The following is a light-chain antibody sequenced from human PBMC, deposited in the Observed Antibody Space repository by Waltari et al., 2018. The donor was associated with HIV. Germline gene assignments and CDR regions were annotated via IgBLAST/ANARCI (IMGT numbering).Light chain of an antibody. J-gene: IGLJ2*01. CDR1: KLGDKY. V-gene: IGLV3-1*01. Sequence: SYGLTQPPSVSVSPGQTASITCSGDKLGDKYAYWYQQKPGQSPVLVIYVDTKRPSGIRGRFSGSNSGNTATLTISGTQAMDEADYYCQAWDSNTGVFGGGTKLTVL. CDR2: VDT. CDR3: QAWDSNTGV.